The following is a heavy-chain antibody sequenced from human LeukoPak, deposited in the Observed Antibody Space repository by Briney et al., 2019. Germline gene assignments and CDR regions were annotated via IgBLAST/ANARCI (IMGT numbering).Heavy chain of an antibody. D-gene: IGHD3-10*01. V-gene: IGHV4-61*02. J-gene: IGHJ6*03. Sequence: SETLSLTCTVSGGSISSGSYYWSWIRQPAGKGLEWIGRIYTSGSTNYNPSLKSRVTISVDTSKNQFSLKLSSVTAADTAVYYCAREEVTMVRGVIIDYYYYYMDVWGKGTTVTXXS. CDR3: AREEVTMVRGVIIDYYYYYMDV. CDR1: GGSISSGSYY. CDR2: IYTSGST.